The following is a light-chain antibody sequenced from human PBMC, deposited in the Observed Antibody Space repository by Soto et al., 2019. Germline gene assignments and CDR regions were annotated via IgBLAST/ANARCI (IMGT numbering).Light chain of an antibody. CDR3: QSYDSTLSARYV. Sequence: QSVLTQPASVSGSPGQSITISCTGSSSDIGAYNYVSWFQQYPGKAPKLIISEVSNRPSGVSNRFSGSKSGTAASLTISGLQTEDEADYYCQSYDSTLSARYVFGTGTKVTVL. V-gene: IGLV2-14*01. J-gene: IGLJ1*01. CDR1: SSDIGAYNY. CDR2: EVS.